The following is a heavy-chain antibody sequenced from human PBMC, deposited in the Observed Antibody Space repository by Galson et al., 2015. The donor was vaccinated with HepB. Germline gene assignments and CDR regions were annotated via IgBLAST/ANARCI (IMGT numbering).Heavy chain of an antibody. CDR2: IDWDDDK. V-gene: IGHV2-70*01. Sequence: PALVKPTQTLTLTCTFSGFSLSTSGMCVSWIRQPPGKALEWLALIDWDDDKYYSTSLKTRLTISKDTSKNQVVLTMTNMDPVDTATYYCARSYYYDSSGPGDYCYYYTDVWGKGTTVTVSS. D-gene: IGHD3-22*01. J-gene: IGHJ6*03. CDR1: GFSLSTSGMC. CDR3: ARSYYYDSSGPGDYCYYYTDV.